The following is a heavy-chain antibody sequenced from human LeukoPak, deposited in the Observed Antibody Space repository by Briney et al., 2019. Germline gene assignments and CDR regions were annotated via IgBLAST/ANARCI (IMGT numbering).Heavy chain of an antibody. CDR1: GFTFSSSW. CDR2: IMQEGRKK. V-gene: IGHV3-7*01. D-gene: IGHD3-22*01. J-gene: IGHJ5*02. CDR3: AREAYYYDSSGYYSGFDP. Sequence: GGCLRLSCAAAGFTFSSSWMSWVSQDPGKWREWVANIMQEGRKKYYVESVKGRFTSSRDNAKNSLYLQMNSLRAEDTAVYYCAREAYYYDSSGYYSGFDPWVQGTLVTVSS.